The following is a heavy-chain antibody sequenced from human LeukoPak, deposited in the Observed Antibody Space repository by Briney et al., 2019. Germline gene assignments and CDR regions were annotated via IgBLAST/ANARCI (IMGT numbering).Heavy chain of an antibody. V-gene: IGHV3-15*07. D-gene: IGHD3-22*01. CDR2: IKSRIDGGTT. CDR3: TTDLDYYDSSGYPY. Sequence: GGSLRLSCAASGFIFNNAWMDWVRQAPGKGLEWVGRIKSRIDGGTTDYAAPVKGRFTVSRDDSKNTLYLQMNSLNTEDTAVYYCTTDLDYYDSSGYPYWGQGTLVTVSS. CDR1: GFIFNNAW. J-gene: IGHJ4*02.